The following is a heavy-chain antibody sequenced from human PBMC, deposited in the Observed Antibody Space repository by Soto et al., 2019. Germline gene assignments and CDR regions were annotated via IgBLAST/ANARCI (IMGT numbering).Heavy chain of an antibody. CDR2: IKSKTDGGRT. J-gene: IGHJ4*02. CDR1: GFTFSNAW. D-gene: IGHD6-13*01. V-gene: IGHV3-15*01. Sequence: WGSLRLSCAASGFTFSNAWMSWVRQAPGKGLEWVFRIKSKTDGGRTDYAAPVKGRFTISRDDSKSTLYLQMNSLKTEDTAVYYCTTYSSMWYRFDXWGQGTLVTVSX. CDR3: TTYSSMWYRFDX.